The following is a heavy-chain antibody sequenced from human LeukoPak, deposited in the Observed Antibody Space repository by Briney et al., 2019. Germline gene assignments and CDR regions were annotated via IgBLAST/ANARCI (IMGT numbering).Heavy chain of an antibody. D-gene: IGHD5-18*01. CDR2: ISSSSSYI. J-gene: IGHJ4*02. CDR3: ASRYNYGYV. CDR1: GFTFSSYS. Sequence: GGSLRLSCAASGFTFSSYSMNWVRQAPGKGLEWVSSISSSSSYICYADSVKGRFTISRDNAKNSLYLQMNSLRAEDTAVYYCASRYNYGYVWGQGTLVTVSS. V-gene: IGHV3-21*01.